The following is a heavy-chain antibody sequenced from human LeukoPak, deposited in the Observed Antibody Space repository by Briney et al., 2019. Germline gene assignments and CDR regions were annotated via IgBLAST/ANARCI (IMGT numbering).Heavy chain of an antibody. CDR2: IYSSSVGRT. CDR3: ARGEGLLQQLGGY. CDR1: GFTVSTIY. D-gene: IGHD6-13*01. V-gene: IGHV3-53*05. Sequence: GGSLRLSCAASGFTVSTIYMSWVRQAPGKGLEWVSVIYSSSVGRTYYAGSVKGRFTISRDNSKNTLYLQMNSLRPEDTAVYYCARGEGLLQQLGGYWGQGTLVTVSS. J-gene: IGHJ4*02.